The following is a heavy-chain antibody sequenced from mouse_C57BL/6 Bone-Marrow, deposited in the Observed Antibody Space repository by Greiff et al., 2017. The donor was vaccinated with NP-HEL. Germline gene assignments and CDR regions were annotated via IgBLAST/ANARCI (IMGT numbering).Heavy chain of an antibody. CDR1: GFSLTSYG. Sequence: VQLQESGPGLVQPSQSLSITCTVSGFSLTSYGVHWVRQSPGKGLEWLGVIWSGGSTDYNAAFISRLSISKDNSKSQVFFKMNSLQADDTAIYYCAITHYGRRGFWFAYWGQGTLVTVSA. D-gene: IGHD1-1*01. CDR3: AITHYGRRGFWFAY. J-gene: IGHJ3*01. CDR2: IWSGGST. V-gene: IGHV2-2*01.